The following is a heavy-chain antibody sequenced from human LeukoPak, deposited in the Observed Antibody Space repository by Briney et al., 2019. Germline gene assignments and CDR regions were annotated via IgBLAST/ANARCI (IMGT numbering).Heavy chain of an antibody. J-gene: IGHJ4*02. CDR1: GFTFSSYW. D-gene: IGHD6-19*01. V-gene: IGHV3-23*01. CDR3: AKALCIAVAGTCYYFDY. Sequence: GGSLRLSCAASGFTFSSYWMSWVRQAPGKGLEWVSAISGSGGSTYYADSVKGRFTISRDNSKNTLYLQMNSLRAEDTAVYYCAKALCIAVAGTCYYFDYWGQGTLVTVSS. CDR2: ISGSGGST.